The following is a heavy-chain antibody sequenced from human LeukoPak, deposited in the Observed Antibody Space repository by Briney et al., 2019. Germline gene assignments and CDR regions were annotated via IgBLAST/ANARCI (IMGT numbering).Heavy chain of an antibody. CDR2: INPNSGGT. CDR1: GYTFTGYY. CDR3: AREARRGVEVKAFDI. D-gene: IGHD1-1*01. J-gene: IGHJ3*02. V-gene: IGHV1-2*06. Sequence: ASVTVSCKASGYTFTGYYMHWVRQAPGQGLEWMGRINPNSGGTNYAQKFQGRVTMTRDTSISTAYMELSRLRSDDTAVYYCAREARRGVEVKAFDIWGQETMVTVSS.